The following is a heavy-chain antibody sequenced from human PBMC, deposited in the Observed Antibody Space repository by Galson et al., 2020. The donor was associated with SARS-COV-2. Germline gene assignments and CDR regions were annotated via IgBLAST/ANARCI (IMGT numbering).Heavy chain of an antibody. J-gene: IGHJ6*03. CDR1: GGTFSGYY. Sequence: SETLSLTCAVYGGTFSGYYWSWIRQPPGKGLEWIGEINNSGSTKYSPSLKSRVTMLVDTSKNQFSLNLRSVTAADTALYHCARGHRGVVPSPILGLGPYYSYYYMDVWAKGTTVTVSS. V-gene: IGHV4-34*01. CDR3: ARGHRGVVPSPILGLGPYYSYYYMDV. D-gene: IGHD2-2*01. CDR2: INNSGST.